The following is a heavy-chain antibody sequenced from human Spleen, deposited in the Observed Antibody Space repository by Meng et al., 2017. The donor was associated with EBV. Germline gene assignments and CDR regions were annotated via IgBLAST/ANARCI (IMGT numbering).Heavy chain of an antibody. CDR2: INPNSGDT. CDR1: NYTFSSYG. CDR3: ARVRHDFGDHGVDY. V-gene: IGHV1-2*06. Sequence: QVQLCQSGGEVKKPGASVQVSCKASNYTFSSYGICWVRQVPGQGLEWMGRINPNSGDTNHAQKFQGRVTMTRDTSISTAYMELSRLISDDTAVYYCARVRHDFGDHGVDYWGQGTLVTVSS. J-gene: IGHJ4*02. D-gene: IGHD4-17*01.